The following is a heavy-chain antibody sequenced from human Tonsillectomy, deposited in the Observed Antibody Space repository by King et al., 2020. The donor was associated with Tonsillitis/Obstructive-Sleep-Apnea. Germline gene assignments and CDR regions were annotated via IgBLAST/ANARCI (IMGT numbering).Heavy chain of an antibody. Sequence: VQLVESGGGLVQPGGSLRLSCAASGFTFSSYAMSWVRQAPGKGLEWVSLISGSGISTYYADSVKGRFTISRDNSKNTLYLQMNSLRAEDTAVYYCAKDLRYIVSTTLDYWGQGTLVSVSS. V-gene: IGHV3-23*04. CDR2: ISGSGIST. CDR1: GFTFSSYA. D-gene: IGHD5/OR15-5a*01. J-gene: IGHJ4*02. CDR3: AKDLRYIVSTTLDY.